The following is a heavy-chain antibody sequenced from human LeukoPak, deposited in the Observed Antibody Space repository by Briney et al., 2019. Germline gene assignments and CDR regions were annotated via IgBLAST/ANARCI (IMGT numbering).Heavy chain of an antibody. CDR1: GASVSSDY. CDR3: GRNLGSGSDH. J-gene: IGHJ4*02. Sequence: PSETLSLTCSVSGASVSSDYWNWIRQSPGRGLEWIGYTHYRGDINYNPSLKSRLTMSVDASSNQVSLKLSSVTAADAAVYYCGRNLGSGSDHWGQGTLVTVS. D-gene: IGHD3-10*01. CDR2: THYRGDI. V-gene: IGHV4-59*02.